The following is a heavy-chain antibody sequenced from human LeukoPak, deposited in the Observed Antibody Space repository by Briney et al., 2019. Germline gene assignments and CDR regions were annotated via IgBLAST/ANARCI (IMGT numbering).Heavy chain of an antibody. CDR2: ISGNSVTR. Sequence: GGSLRLSCAASGFISSTYSMNWVRQAPGKGLEWVSQISGNSVTRYYADSVKGRFTISRDNVKNSLYLQMNSLRDEDTAVYYCARYFGDPQGMDVWARGPRSPSP. J-gene: IGHJ6*02. D-gene: IGHD3-10*01. CDR1: GFISSTYS. CDR3: ARYFGDPQGMDV. V-gene: IGHV3-48*02.